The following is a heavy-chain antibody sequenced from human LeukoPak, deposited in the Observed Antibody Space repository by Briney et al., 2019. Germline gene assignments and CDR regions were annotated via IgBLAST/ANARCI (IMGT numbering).Heavy chain of an antibody. J-gene: IGHJ4*02. V-gene: IGHV4-39*01. Sequence: PSETLSLTCTVSGGSISSSSYYWGWIRQPPGKGLEWIGSIYYSGSTYYNPSLKSRVTISVDTSKNQFSLKLSSVTAAETAVYYCAGIDYYDSSGIENYWGQGTLVTVSS. CDR2: IYYSGST. CDR1: GGSISSSSYY. D-gene: IGHD3-22*01. CDR3: AGIDYYDSSGIENY.